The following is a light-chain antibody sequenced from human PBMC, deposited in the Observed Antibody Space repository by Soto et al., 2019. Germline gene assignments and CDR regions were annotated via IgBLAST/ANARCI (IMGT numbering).Light chain of an antibody. CDR2: EVS. J-gene: IGLJ2*01. V-gene: IGLV2-8*01. CDR1: SSDVGGYNY. Sequence: QSALTQPPSASGSAGESVTISCTGTSSDVGGYNYVSWYQQHPGKAPKLMIYEVSKRPSGVPDRFSGSKSGNTASLTVSGLQAEDEADYYCSSYAGSNNVVFSGGNKVTVL. CDR3: SSYAGSNNVV.